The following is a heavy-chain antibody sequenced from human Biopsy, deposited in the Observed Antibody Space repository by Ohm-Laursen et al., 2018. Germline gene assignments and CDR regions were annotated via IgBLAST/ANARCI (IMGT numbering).Heavy chain of an antibody. CDR3: ARDRGYYSDRTVPGYLDL. Sequence: SDTLSLICTVSGDSISSYYWSWIRQPPGKGLQWIGYVYYTGSTDYNPSLQSRVTISVDTSKNHFSLRLRSVTPADTAIYYCARDRGYYSDRTVPGYLDLWGRGTLVTVSS. CDR1: GDSISSYY. J-gene: IGHJ2*01. D-gene: IGHD3-22*01. CDR2: VYYTGST. V-gene: IGHV4-59*01.